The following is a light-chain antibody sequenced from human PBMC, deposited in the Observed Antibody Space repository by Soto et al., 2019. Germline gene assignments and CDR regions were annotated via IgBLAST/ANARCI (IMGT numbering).Light chain of an antibody. CDR1: QSVSGS. J-gene: IGKJ2*01. V-gene: IGKV3-11*01. Sequence: EIVLTQSPATLSLSPGERATLSCRASQSVSGSLAWYQQKLGQAPRLLIYDASNRATGIPARFSGSGSGTAFTLPISSLEPEDFAVYYCQQRSNWPYTFGQGTKLEIK. CDR3: QQRSNWPYT. CDR2: DAS.